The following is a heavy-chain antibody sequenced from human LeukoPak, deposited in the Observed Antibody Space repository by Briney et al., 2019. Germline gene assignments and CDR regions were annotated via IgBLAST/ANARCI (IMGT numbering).Heavy chain of an antibody. Sequence: EASVKVSCKASGYTFTSYDINWVRQATGQGLEWMGWMNPNSGNTGYAQKFQGRVAMTRNTSISTAYMEPSSLRSEDTAVYYCARGAYYYGSGSYIVFDYWGQGTLVTVSS. D-gene: IGHD3-10*01. CDR2: MNPNSGNT. CDR1: GYTFTSYD. J-gene: IGHJ4*02. V-gene: IGHV1-8*01. CDR3: ARGAYYYGSGSYIVFDY.